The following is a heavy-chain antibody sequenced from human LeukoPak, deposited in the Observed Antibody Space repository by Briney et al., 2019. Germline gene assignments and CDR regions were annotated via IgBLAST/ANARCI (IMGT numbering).Heavy chain of an antibody. CDR3: ALGSINCCGSNWLDP. J-gene: IGHJ5*02. V-gene: IGHV5-51*01. CDR1: GYNFSNYW. CDR2: IYGGDSET. D-gene: IGHD2-2*01. Sequence: GESLKISCKGSGYNFSNYWIGWVRQMPGKGLEWMGVIYGGDSETRYSPSFKGQVTISADKSISTAYLQWSSLKASDTAMYYCALGSINCCGSNWLDPWGQGTLVTVSS.